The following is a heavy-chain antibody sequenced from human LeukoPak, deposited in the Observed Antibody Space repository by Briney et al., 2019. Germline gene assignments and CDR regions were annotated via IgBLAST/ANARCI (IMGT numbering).Heavy chain of an antibody. CDR2: INHSGST. J-gene: IGHJ6*03. V-gene: IGHV4-34*01. CDR3: ARGSSGGPGGYYYYYMDV. CDR1: GGSFSGYY. Sequence: SETLSLTCAVYGGSFSGYYWGWIRQPPGKGLEWIGEINHSGSTNYNPSLKSRVTISVDTSKNQFSLKLSSVTAADTAVYYCARGSSGGPGGYYYYYMDVWGKGTTVTVSS. D-gene: IGHD3-10*01.